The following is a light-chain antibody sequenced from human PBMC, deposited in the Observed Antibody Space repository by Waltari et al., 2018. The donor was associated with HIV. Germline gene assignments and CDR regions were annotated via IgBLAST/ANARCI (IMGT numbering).Light chain of an antibody. CDR3: QQYDSSPGT. V-gene: IGKV3-20*01. CDR1: QNVSNDY. J-gene: IGKJ4*01. CDR2: GAS. Sequence: ETVLTQSPGTLSLSPGVRATLSCRASQNVSNDYLAWYQQRLGQSPRLLIYGASSRATGIPDRFSGSGSGTDFTLTISRLEPEDFAVYYCQQYDSSPGTFGGGTKVEIK.